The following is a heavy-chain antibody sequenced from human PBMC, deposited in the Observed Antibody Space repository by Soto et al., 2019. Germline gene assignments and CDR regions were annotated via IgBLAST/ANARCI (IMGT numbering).Heavy chain of an antibody. CDR1: GLTFGSRA. D-gene: IGHD3-10*01. CDR3: ARGSTASYPGSRIFDF. V-gene: IGHV3-23*01. Sequence: GGSLRLSCVASGLTFGSRAMTWVRQAPGEGLQWVSTITDTGGDAKYADSVRGRFVISRDNSKKTLYLQMTSLTAEDSAMYYCARGSTASYPGSRIFDFWGRGTLVTVSS. J-gene: IGHJ4*02. CDR2: ITDTGGDA.